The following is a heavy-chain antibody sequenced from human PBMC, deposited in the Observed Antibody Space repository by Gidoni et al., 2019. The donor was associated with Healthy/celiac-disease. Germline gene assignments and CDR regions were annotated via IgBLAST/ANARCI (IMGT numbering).Heavy chain of an antibody. Sequence: QVQLQESGPGLVKPSETLSLTCTVSGGSISSYYWSWIRQPPGKGLEWIGYIYYSGSTNYNPSLKSRVTISVDTSKNQFSLKLSSVTAADTAVYYCARVPPEDDSSGYYHYFDYWGQGTLVTVSS. V-gene: IGHV4-59*01. D-gene: IGHD3-22*01. CDR2: IYYSGST. CDR1: GGSISSYY. CDR3: ARVPPEDDSSGYYHYFDY. J-gene: IGHJ4*02.